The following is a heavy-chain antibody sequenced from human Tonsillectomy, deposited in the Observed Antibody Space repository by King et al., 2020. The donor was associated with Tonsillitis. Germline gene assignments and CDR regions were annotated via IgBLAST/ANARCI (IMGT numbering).Heavy chain of an antibody. J-gene: IGHJ3*02. CDR1: GGSLSDHY. D-gene: IGHD3-16*01. V-gene: IGHV4-34*01. CDR3: VRGGDDAFDI. Sequence: VQLQQWGAGLLKPSETLSLTCAVYGGSLSDHYWSWIRQTPGKGLEWIGEVNDSGSTKYNPSLKSRVTISVDTSKNQFSLKLTSVTAADTAVYYCVRGGDDAFDIWGQGTMVTVSS. CDR2: VNDSGST.